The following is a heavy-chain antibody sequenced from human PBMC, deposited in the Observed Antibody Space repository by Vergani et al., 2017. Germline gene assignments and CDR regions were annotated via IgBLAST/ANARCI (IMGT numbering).Heavy chain of an antibody. CDR1: GGSISSGTYY. D-gene: IGHD2-2*01. Sequence: QVQLQESGPGLVKPSQTLSLTCTVSGGSISSGTYYWSWIRQPAGKGLEWIGRIYTSGSTNYNPSLKSRVSMSLDTSKNQFSLKLSSVTAADTAVFYCARDAYCSSTSCPHDAFDIWGKGTMVTVSS. CDR3: ARDAYCSSTSCPHDAFDI. CDR2: IYTSGST. J-gene: IGHJ3*02. V-gene: IGHV4-61*02.